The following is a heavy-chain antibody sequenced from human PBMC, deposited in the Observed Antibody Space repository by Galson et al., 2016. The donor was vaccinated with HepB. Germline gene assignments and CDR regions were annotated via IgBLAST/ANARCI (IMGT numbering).Heavy chain of an antibody. Sequence: SLRLSCAASGFTFSDYYMSWVRQAPGKGLEWVSYISSSGDTIYYADSVKGRVTISRDNAKNSLYLQMNILRAEGTAVYYCARILYYYYGMDVWGQGTTVTVSS. CDR3: ARILYYYYGMDV. J-gene: IGHJ6*02. V-gene: IGHV3-11*01. CDR1: GFTFSDYY. CDR2: ISSSGDTI.